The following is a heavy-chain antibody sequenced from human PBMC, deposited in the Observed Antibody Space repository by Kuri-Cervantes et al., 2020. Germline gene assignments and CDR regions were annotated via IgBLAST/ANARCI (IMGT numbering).Heavy chain of an antibody. CDR2: ISSSGSTI. J-gene: IGHJ5*02. CDR1: GFTFSDYY. Sequence: GESLKISCAASGFTFSDYYMSWIRQAPGKGLEWLSYISSSGSTIYYADSVKGRFTISRDNSKNTLYLQMNSLRAEDTAVYYCAKDYSGAIFALNNWFDPWGQGTLVTVSS. D-gene: IGHD6-25*01. CDR3: AKDYSGAIFALNNWFDP. V-gene: IGHV3-11*01.